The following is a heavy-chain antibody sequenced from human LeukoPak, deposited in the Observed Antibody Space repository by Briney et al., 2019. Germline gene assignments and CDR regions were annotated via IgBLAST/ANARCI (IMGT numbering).Heavy chain of an antibody. CDR3: ARVSDTDGSGRLGGYFDY. J-gene: IGHJ4*02. CDR2: INHSGST. V-gene: IGHV4-34*01. CDR1: GGSFSGYY. D-gene: IGHD3-10*01. Sequence: PSETLSLTCAVYGGSFSGYYWSWIRQPPGKGLEWIGEINHSGSTNYNPSLKSRVTISVYTSKNQFSLKLSSVTAADTAVYYCARVSDTDGSGRLGGYFDYWGQGTLVTVSS.